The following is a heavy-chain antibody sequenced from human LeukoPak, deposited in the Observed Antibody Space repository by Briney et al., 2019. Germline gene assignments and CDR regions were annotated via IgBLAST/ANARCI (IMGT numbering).Heavy chain of an antibody. V-gene: IGHV1-2*02. CDR3: VRGDNQR. CDR1: EYTFTGYY. D-gene: IGHD2-21*02. Sequence: ASVKVSCKASEYTFTGYYMHWMRQAPGQGLEWMGWINPKNGGTNYAQKFQGRVTMSRDTSIGTAYLDLSSLRSDDTAVYYCVRGDNQRWGQGTLVTASS. CDR2: INPKNGGT. J-gene: IGHJ4*02.